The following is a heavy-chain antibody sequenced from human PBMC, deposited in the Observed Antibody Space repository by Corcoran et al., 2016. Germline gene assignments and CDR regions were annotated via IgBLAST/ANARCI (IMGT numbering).Heavy chain of an antibody. Sequence: QVQLQESGPGMVKRSGNLSLTCAVSGGSISTSNWWSWVRQPPGEGLALVGEIYRSGSTNYNQSLRSLVTMSIDKSKNQFSLKLNAVTAADKAVYYCARGGQLVVPGYWGQVTLVTDSS. D-gene: IGHD6-19*01. CDR3: ARGGQLVVPGY. V-gene: IGHV4-4*02. CDR1: GGSISTSNW. J-gene: IGHJ4*02. CDR2: IYRSGST.